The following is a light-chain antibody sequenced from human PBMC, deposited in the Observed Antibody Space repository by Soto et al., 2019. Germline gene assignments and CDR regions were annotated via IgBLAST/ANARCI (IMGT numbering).Light chain of an antibody. Sequence: QSALTQPASVSGSPGQSITISCTGTDSDVGGYNYVSWYQHHHGNAHKVMIYNVSYRPSGVSNRFYGSKSGNTASLTISGLQAEDEADYYCSSYTTNGVGVFGGGTKLTVL. V-gene: IGLV2-14*03. CDR3: SSYTTNGVGV. CDR1: DSDVGGYNY. J-gene: IGLJ2*01. CDR2: NVS.